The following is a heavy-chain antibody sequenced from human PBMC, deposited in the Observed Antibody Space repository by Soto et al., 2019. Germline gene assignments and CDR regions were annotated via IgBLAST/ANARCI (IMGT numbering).Heavy chain of an antibody. CDR2: ISGSGSSP. D-gene: IGHD2-8*02. J-gene: IGHJ4*01. CDR3: AKARCTGNSCYVPDY. CDR1: GFTFSSYA. Sequence: PGGSLRLSCAASGFTFSSYAMSWVRQAPGKGLEWVSSISGSGSSPSYADSVQGRFIIYRDNSRTTLSLQMNSLRAEDTATYYCAKARCTGNSCYVPDYLGHGTLVTVSS. V-gene: IGHV3-23*01.